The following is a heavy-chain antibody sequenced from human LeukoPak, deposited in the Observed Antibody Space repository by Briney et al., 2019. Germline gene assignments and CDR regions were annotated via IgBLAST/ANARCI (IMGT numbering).Heavy chain of an antibody. J-gene: IGHJ4*02. D-gene: IGHD3-22*01. Sequence: ASVKVSCKASGGTFSSYAISWVRQAPGQGLEWMGGIIPIFGTANYAQKFQGRVTITTDESTSTAYMELSSLRSADTAVYYCVDRTSSGYYYWGQGTLVTVSS. CDR3: VDRTSSGYYY. CDR1: GGTFSSYA. V-gene: IGHV1-69*05. CDR2: IIPIFGTA.